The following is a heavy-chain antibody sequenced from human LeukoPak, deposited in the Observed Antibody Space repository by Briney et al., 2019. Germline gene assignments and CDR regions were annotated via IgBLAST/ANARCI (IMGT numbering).Heavy chain of an antibody. CDR1: GYTFTSFG. CDR2: ISTYNGNT. CDR3: ARDRAGSAWYTTFDY. D-gene: IGHD6-19*01. J-gene: IGHJ4*02. V-gene: IGHV1-18*01. Sequence: ASVKVSCKASGYTFTSFGTSWVRQAPGQGLEWMGSISTYNGNTNYARKLQGRVTMTTDTSTSRVYMDLRSLRSDDTAVYYCARDRAGSAWYTTFDYWGQGTLVTVSS.